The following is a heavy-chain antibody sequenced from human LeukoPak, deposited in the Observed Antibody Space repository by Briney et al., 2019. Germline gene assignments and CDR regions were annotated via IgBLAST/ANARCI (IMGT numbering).Heavy chain of an antibody. CDR3: GRSGDFWRGSGVAY. Sequence: QPGRCLRLSCAASGFTFSNYWMYWVRQAPGKWLVWLSQIKRDGNITNYADSVKGRFTIARDNAKNTLFLQMNSLRAEDTAVYYCGRSGDFWRGSGVAYWGQGTLVTVSS. J-gene: IGHJ4*02. D-gene: IGHD3-3*01. V-gene: IGHV3-74*01. CDR2: IKRDGNIT. CDR1: GFTFSNYW.